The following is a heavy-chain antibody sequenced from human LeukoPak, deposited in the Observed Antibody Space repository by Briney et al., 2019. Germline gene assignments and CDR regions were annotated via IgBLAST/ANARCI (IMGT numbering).Heavy chain of an antibody. V-gene: IGHV4-39*07. CDR2: IYYSGST. D-gene: IGHD3-10*01. CDR1: GGSISSSSYY. Sequence: TSETLSLTCTVSGGSISSSSYYWGWIRQPPGKGLEWIGSIYYSGSTYYNPSLKSRVTISVDTSKNQFSLKLSSVTAADTAVYYCSSYGSGSYYNLYWGQGTLVTVSS. CDR3: SSYGSGSYYNLY. J-gene: IGHJ4*02.